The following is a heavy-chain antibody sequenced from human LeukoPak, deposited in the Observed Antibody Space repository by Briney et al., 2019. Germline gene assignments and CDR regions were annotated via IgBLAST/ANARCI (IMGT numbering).Heavy chain of an antibody. D-gene: IGHD1-14*01. J-gene: IGHJ6*03. CDR3: ARTPPPGGYYYYYMDV. Sequence: SETLSLTCTVSGGSISSSSYYWGWIRQPPGKGLEWIGSIYYSGSTYYNPSLKSRVTISVDTSKNQFSLKLSSATAADTAVYYCARTPPPGGYYYYYMDVWGKGTTVTVSS. CDR1: GGSISSSSYY. CDR2: IYYSGST. V-gene: IGHV4-39*01.